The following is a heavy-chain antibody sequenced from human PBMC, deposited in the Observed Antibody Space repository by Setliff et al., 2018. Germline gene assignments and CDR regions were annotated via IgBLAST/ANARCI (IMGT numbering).Heavy chain of an antibody. CDR1: GGSFSTYH. CDR3: ARARNTQNGFFDY. D-gene: IGHD1-1*01. Sequence: PSETLSLTCAVYGGSFSTYHWGWIRQSPGKGLEWIGTIYHSGNTYYNPSLNSRLTISVDTSKNQFSLRLTSVTAADTAIYYCARARNTQNGFFDYWSQGTLVTVSS. CDR2: IYHSGNT. J-gene: IGHJ4*02. V-gene: IGHV4-34*01.